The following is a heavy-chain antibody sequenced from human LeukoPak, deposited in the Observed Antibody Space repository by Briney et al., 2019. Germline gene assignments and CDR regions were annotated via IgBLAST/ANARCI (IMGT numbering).Heavy chain of an antibody. CDR2: ISGSGGDT. D-gene: IGHD3-10*01. Sequence: PGGSLRLSCAASEFTFTSYVMTWVRQAPGKGLEWVSGISGSGGDTYYADSVRGRFTISRDNSKNTLYLQMNSLRVEDTAVYYCAKGLRSGSAKYNCLDPWGQGTLVTVSS. CDR1: EFTFTSYV. CDR3: AKGLRSGSAKYNCLDP. J-gene: IGHJ5*02. V-gene: IGHV3-23*01.